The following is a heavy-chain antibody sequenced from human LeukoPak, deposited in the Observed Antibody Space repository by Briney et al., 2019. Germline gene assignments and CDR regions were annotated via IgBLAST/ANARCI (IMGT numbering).Heavy chain of an antibody. V-gene: IGHV4-34*01. D-gene: IGHD2-2*01. CDR1: GGSFSGYY. CDR2: INHSGST. Sequence: SETLSLTCAVYGGSFSGYYWSWIRQPPGKGLEWIGEINHSGSTNYNPSLKSRVTISVDTSKNQFSLKLSSVTAADTAVYYCARLYCSSTSCYLGPKPPKNYYYYMDVWGKGTTVTVSS. J-gene: IGHJ6*03. CDR3: ARLYCSSTSCYLGPKPPKNYYYYMDV.